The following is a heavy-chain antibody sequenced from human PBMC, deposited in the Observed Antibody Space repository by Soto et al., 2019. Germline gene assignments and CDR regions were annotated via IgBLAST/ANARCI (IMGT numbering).Heavy chain of an antibody. CDR1: GGSVSSGSYY. Sequence: SETLSLTCNVSGGSVSSGSYYWSWIRQPPGKGLEWIGYIFYSGNTNYNPSLKSRVTMSVDTSKNQFSLMLSSVTTADTAVYYCARVPLTYYYDSTYTFDTWGQGTLVTVSP. V-gene: IGHV4-61*01. J-gene: IGHJ5*02. D-gene: IGHD3-22*01. CDR2: IFYSGNT. CDR3: ARVPLTYYYDSTYTFDT.